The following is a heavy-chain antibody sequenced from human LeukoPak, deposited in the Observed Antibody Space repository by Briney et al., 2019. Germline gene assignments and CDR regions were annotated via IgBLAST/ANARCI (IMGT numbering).Heavy chain of an antibody. Sequence: PGGSLRLSCAASGFTFSSYWMSWVRQAPGKGLEWVANINQDGSEKYYVDSVKGRFTISRDNAKNSLYLQMNSLRAEDTAVYYCARERRSSVYYSDSSGYLYWGQGTLVTVSS. CDR3: ARERRSSVYYSDSSGYLY. D-gene: IGHD3-22*01. CDR1: GFTFSSYW. CDR2: INQDGSEK. J-gene: IGHJ4*02. V-gene: IGHV3-7*01.